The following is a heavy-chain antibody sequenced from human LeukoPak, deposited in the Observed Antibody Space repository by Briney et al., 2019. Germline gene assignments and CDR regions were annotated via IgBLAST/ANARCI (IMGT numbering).Heavy chain of an antibody. CDR3: AIPALPYSNSYYFDY. CDR2: IYPGDSGT. CDR1: GYSFTCYW. Sequence: GVSLKISCKGSGYSFTCYWIGWVRQIPGKGLEWMGIIYPGDSGTRYSPSFQGQVTISADKSISTAYLQWSSLKASDTAMYYCAIPALPYSNSYYFDYWGQGTLVTVSS. V-gene: IGHV5-51*01. J-gene: IGHJ4*02. D-gene: IGHD4-11*01.